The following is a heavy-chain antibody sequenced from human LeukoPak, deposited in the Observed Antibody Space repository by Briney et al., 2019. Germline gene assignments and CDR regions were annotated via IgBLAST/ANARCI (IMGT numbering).Heavy chain of an antibody. D-gene: IGHD6-13*01. CDR1: GGSISSSIYY. V-gene: IGHV4-39*01. J-gene: IGHJ4*02. CDR3: ARHVRQQLPPKAFDY. Sequence: PSETLSLTCTVSGGSISSSIYYWGWIRQPPGKGLEWIGSIYYSGNTYYNPSLKSRVTISVDTSKNQLSLRLNSVTAADTAVYYCARHVRQQLPPKAFDYWGQGTLVTVSS. CDR2: IYYSGNT.